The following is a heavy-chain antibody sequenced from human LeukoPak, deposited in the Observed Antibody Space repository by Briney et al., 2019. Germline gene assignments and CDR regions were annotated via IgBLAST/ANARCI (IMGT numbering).Heavy chain of an antibody. CDR2: INSDGSST. D-gene: IGHD4-17*01. J-gene: IGHJ4*02. Sequence: GGSLRLSCAASGFTFSSYWVHWVRQAPGKGLVWVSRINSDGSSTTYADSVKGRFTISKDNAKNTLYLQMNSPRAEDTAVYYCARSTVTTALDYWGQGTLVTVSS. V-gene: IGHV3-74*03. CDR3: ARSTVTTALDY. CDR1: GFTFSSYW.